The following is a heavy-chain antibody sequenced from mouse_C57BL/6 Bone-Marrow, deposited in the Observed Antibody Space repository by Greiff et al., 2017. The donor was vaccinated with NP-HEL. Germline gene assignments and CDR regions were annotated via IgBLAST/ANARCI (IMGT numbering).Heavy chain of an antibody. D-gene: IGHD1-1*01. CDR2: IYPGSGST. V-gene: IGHV1-55*01. Sequence: VQLQQPGAELVKPGASVKMSCKASGYTFTSYWITWVKQRPGQGLEWIGDIYPGSGSTNYNEKFKSKATLTVDTSSSTAYMQLSSLTSEDSAVYYCARGGITTVVATRDFDYWGEGTTLTVSS. CDR1: GYTFTSYW. J-gene: IGHJ2*01. CDR3: ARGGITTVVATRDFDY.